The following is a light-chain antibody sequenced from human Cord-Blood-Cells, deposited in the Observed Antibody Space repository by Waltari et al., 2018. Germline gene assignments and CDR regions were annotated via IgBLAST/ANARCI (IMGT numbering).Light chain of an antibody. Sequence: DIQMTQSASSLSASVGDRVITTCRASQGISNYLAWYQQKPGKVPKLLIYAASTLQSGVPSRFSGSGSGTDFTLTISSLQPEDVATYYCQKYNSAPLTFGGGTKVEIK. J-gene: IGKJ4*01. CDR3: QKYNSAPLT. V-gene: IGKV1-27*01. CDR2: AAS. CDR1: QGISNY.